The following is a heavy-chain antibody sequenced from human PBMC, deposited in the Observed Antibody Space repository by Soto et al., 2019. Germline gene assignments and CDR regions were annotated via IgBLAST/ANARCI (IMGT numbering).Heavy chain of an antibody. CDR2: INPSDGST. V-gene: IGHV1-46*01. Sequence: ASVKVSCKASGYTVTSYYMHCVRQAPGQVLEWMGIINPSDGSTSYAQKFQGRVTMTRDTSTSTVYMELSSLRSEDTAVYYCARDQSDYVRGSYRQEVDYWGQGTLVTVSS. D-gene: IGHD3-16*02. CDR3: ARDQSDYVRGSYRQEVDY. CDR1: GYTVTSYY. J-gene: IGHJ4*02.